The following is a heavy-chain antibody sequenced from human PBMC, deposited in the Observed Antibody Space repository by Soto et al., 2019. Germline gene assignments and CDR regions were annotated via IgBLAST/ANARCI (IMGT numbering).Heavy chain of an antibody. CDR3: AKDLSGAGGYCNSTSCLILDY. CDR2: ISYDGSNK. J-gene: IGHJ4*02. V-gene: IGHV3-30*18. CDR1: GFTFSSYG. Sequence: QVQLVESGGGVVQPGRSLRLSCAASGFTFSSYGMHWVRQAPGKGLEWVAVISYDGSNKYYADSVKGRFTISRDNSKNSLYLQMNSLRAEDTAVYYCAKDLSGAGGYCNSTSCLILDYWGQGTLVTVSS. D-gene: IGHD2-2*01.